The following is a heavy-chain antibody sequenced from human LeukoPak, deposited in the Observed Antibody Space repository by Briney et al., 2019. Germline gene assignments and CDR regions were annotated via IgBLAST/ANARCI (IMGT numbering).Heavy chain of an antibody. V-gene: IGHV1-3*01. Sequence: ASVKVSCKASGYTFTTYTIHWVRQAPGQRLEWMGWINAGNGDTKYSQKFQGRVTITRDTSARTAYMELSSLRSDDMATYYCARDACPNGVCLLFDDWGQGTLVTVSS. D-gene: IGHD2-8*01. J-gene: IGHJ4*02. CDR3: ARDACPNGVCLLFDD. CDR1: GYTFTTYT. CDR2: INAGNGDT.